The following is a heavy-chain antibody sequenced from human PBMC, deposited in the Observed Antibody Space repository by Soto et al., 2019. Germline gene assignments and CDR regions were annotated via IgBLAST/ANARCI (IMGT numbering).Heavy chain of an antibody. D-gene: IGHD3-22*01. CDR1: GYTFTSYD. CDR2: ISAYNGNT. CDR3: ARGGYYDSSGYYYNYYYYYGMDV. J-gene: IGHJ6*02. V-gene: IGHV1-18*01. Sequence: GASVKVSCKASGYTFTSYDINWVRQAPGQGLEWMGWISAYNGNTNYAQKLQGRVTMTTDTSTSTAYMELRSLRSDDTAVYYCARGGYYDSSGYYYNYYYYYGMDVWGQGTTVTVSS.